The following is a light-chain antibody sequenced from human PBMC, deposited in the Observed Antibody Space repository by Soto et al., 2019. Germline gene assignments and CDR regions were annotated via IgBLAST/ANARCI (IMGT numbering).Light chain of an antibody. CDR1: QSVTSSY. Sequence: EIVLTQSPGTLSLSPWERATLSCRASQSVTSSYLAWYQQKIGQAPRLLIYAASSRATGIPDRFSGSGSGTDFTLTISSLEPEDFAVYYCQQYGSSPSTFGQGTRLEIK. V-gene: IGKV3-20*01. CDR2: AAS. CDR3: QQYGSSPST. J-gene: IGKJ5*01.